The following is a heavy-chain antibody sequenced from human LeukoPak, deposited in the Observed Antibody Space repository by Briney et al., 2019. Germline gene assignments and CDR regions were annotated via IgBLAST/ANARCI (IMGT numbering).Heavy chain of an antibody. D-gene: IGHD3-16*01. V-gene: IGHV4-34*01. CDR2: INHNEIT. CDR1: GGSFSGHY. J-gene: IGHJ3*02. CDR3: AREPLYRVAWGNEAFDI. Sequence: SEALSLTCAVHGGSFSGHYWSWIRQPPGKGLEWIGEINHNEITNYNPPLKSRVTISVDRSKNQFSLRLRSLTAADTAVYYCAREPLYRVAWGNEAFDIWGQGIMVIVSS.